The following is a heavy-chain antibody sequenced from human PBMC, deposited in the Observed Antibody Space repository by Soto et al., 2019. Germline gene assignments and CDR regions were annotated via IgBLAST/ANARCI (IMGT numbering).Heavy chain of an antibody. CDR2: ITGTGAGS. D-gene: IGHD6-13*01. CDR3: ARAYSNSWPNDWFDP. Sequence: EVQLLESGGGWLQPGGSLRLSCVASGFTFSSYAMNWVRQAPGKGLEWVSGITGTGAGSYYSDSVKGGFTISRDNSKNPPYLHMNSRSAEDTAVYYCARAYSNSWPNDWFDPWGQGTLVTVSS. V-gene: IGHV3-23*01. J-gene: IGHJ5*02. CDR1: GFTFSSYA.